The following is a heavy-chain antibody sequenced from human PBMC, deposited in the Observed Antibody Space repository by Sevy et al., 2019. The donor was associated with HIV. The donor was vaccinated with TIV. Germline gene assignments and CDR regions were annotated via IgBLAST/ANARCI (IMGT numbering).Heavy chain of an antibody. Sequence: SETLSLTCTVSGGSISSSSYYWGWIRQPPGKGLEWIGSIYYSGSTYYNPSLKSRVTISVDTSKNQFSLKLSSVTAADAAVYYCARVLLRLGELSSMDSWGQGTPVTVSS. D-gene: IGHD3-16*02. CDR2: IYYSGST. J-gene: IGHJ4*02. CDR1: GGSISSSSYY. V-gene: IGHV4-39*01. CDR3: ARVLLRLGELSSMDS.